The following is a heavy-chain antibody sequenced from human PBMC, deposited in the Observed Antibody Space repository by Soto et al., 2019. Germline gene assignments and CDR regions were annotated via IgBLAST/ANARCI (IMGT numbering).Heavy chain of an antibody. Sequence: AAVKVSCKASGYTFTSYYMHWVRQAPGQGLEWMGIINPSGGSTRYAQKFQGRVTMTRDTSTSTVYMELSRLRSEATAVYYCAREGRNGQLVHAFDYWGQGNLVTVSS. CDR2: INPSGGST. CDR3: AREGRNGQLVHAFDY. D-gene: IGHD6-6*01. J-gene: IGHJ4*02. CDR1: GYTFTSYY. V-gene: IGHV1-46*01.